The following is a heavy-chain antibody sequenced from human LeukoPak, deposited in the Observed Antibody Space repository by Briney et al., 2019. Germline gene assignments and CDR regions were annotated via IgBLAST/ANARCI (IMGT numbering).Heavy chain of an antibody. CDR2: ISYDGSNK. CDR1: GFTFSSYA. J-gene: IGHJ4*02. D-gene: IGHD2-15*01. CDR3: ARDRKSVVVAATLAYYFDY. Sequence: GRSLRLSCAASGFTFSSYAMHWVRQAPGKGLEWVAVISYDGSNKYYADSVKGRFTISRDNSKNTLYLQMNSLRAEDTAVYYCARDRKSVVVAATLAYYFDYWGQRTLVTVSS. V-gene: IGHV3-30*04.